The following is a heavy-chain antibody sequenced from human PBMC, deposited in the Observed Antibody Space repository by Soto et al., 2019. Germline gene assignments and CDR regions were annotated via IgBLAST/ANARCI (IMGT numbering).Heavy chain of an antibody. CDR3: AKFSSSWQRYYYYYGMDV. V-gene: IGHV3-9*01. Sequence: GGSLRLSCTASGFTFDDYAMHWVRQAPGKGLEWVSGISWNSGSIGYADSVKGRFTISRDNAKNSLYLQMNSLRAEDTALYYCAKFSSSWQRYYYYYGMDVWGQGTTVTVSS. CDR2: ISWNSGSI. CDR1: GFTFDDYA. D-gene: IGHD6-13*01. J-gene: IGHJ6*02.